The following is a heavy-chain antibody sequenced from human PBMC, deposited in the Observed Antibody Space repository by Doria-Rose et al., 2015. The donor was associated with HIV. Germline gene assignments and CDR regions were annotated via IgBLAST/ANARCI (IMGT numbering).Heavy chain of an antibody. CDR2: IYYSGST. Sequence: WSWIRQPPGKGLEWIGYIYYSGSTYYNPSLKSRVTISVDTSKNQFSLKLSSVTAADTAVYYCARARITGTDYWGQGTLVTVSS. J-gene: IGHJ4*02. CDR3: ARARITGTDY. V-gene: IGHV4-31*02. D-gene: IGHD1-20*01.